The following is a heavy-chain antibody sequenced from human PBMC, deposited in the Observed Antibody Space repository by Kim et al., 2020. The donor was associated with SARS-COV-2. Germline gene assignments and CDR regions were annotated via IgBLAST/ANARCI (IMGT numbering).Heavy chain of an antibody. V-gene: IGHV1-2*04. CDR3: ARSYGSGYYYYYGMDV. Sequence: ASVKVSCKASGYTFTGYYMHWVRQAPGQGLEWMGWINPNSGGTNYAQKFQGWVTMTRDTSISTAYMELSRLRSDDTAVYYCARSYGSGYYYYYGMDVWGQGTTVTVSS. CDR1: GYTFTGYY. CDR2: INPNSGGT. D-gene: IGHD3-10*01. J-gene: IGHJ6*02.